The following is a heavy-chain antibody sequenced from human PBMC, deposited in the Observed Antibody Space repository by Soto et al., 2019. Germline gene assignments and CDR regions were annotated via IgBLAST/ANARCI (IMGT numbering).Heavy chain of an antibody. J-gene: IGHJ4*02. CDR2: ISYDGSNK. Sequence: QVQLVESGGGVVQPGRSLRLSCAASGFTFSSYAMHWVRQAPGKGLEWVAVISYDGSNKYYADSVKGRFTISRDNSKNPLYLEMNSLRAEDTAVYYCAREGGGGYFDYWGQGTLVTVSS. D-gene: IGHD3-16*01. CDR3: AREGGGGYFDY. CDR1: GFTFSSYA. V-gene: IGHV3-30-3*01.